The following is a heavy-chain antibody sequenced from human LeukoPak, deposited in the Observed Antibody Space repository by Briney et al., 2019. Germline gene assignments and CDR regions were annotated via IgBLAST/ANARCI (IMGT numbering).Heavy chain of an antibody. J-gene: IGHJ4*02. Sequence: GESLKISCQASGYSFTSSWIGWARQMPGKGLEWMAIINPGDSDTRYSPSFQGQVTISADKSISTVYLQWGSLKASDTAMYYCARQYYYGSGSYYFDYWGQGTLVTVSS. V-gene: IGHV5-51*01. CDR2: INPGDSDT. D-gene: IGHD3-10*01. CDR1: GYSFTSSW. CDR3: ARQYYYGSGSYYFDY.